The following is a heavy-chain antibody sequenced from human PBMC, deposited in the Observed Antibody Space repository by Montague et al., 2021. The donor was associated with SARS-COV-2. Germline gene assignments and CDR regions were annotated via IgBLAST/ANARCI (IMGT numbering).Heavy chain of an antibody. J-gene: IGHJ4*02. CDR1: GVSVSRNSAA. Sequence: CAISGVSVSRNSAAWNWIRQSPSRGLEWLGRTYYRSKWYNDYAVSVKSRITINPDTSKNQISLQLNSVTPEDTAVYHCARTSASSDYWGQGTLVTVSS. CDR2: TYYRSKWYN. V-gene: IGHV6-1*01. CDR3: ARTSASSDY. D-gene: IGHD1-26*01.